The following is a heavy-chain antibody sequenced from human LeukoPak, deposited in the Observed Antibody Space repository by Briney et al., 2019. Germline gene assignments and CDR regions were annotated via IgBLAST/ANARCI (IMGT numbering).Heavy chain of an antibody. CDR3: ARDQNHYVWGTYRYNPFDY. V-gene: IGHV3-48*03. Sequence: GGSLGLSCAASGFTFSSYEMNWVRQAPGQGLEWISYISSSGTIYYADSVKGRFTISRDNAKNSLYLEMYSLRDEDTAVYYCARDQNHYVWGTYRYNPFDYWGQGTLVTVSS. CDR1: GFTFSSYE. J-gene: IGHJ4*02. CDR2: ISSSGTI. D-gene: IGHD3-16*02.